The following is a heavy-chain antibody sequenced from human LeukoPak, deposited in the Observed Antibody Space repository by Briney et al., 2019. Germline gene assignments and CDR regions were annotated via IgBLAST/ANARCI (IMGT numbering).Heavy chain of an antibody. CDR3: ATSTAGSFMIVDYYFDY. Sequence: ASEKVFCKVCGYTLPELYLLGVRQAPARGCEWRIGFDSQDGETICAQKFQRRVTMTEDTSTDTAYMELCSVRCEGAAVFSCATSTAGSFMIVDYYFDYWGQGTLVTVSS. V-gene: IGHV1-24*01. J-gene: IGHJ4*02. CDR2: FDSQDGET. CDR1: GYTLPELY. D-gene: IGHD3-22*01.